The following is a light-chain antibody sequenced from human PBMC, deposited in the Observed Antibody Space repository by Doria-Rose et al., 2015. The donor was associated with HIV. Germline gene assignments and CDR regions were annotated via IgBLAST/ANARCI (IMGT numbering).Light chain of an antibody. Sequence: TQSPESLGMSLGERATLNCKSNQSLLYTSKNYLAWYQQKPGQPPKLLIYWASTRQSGVPARFSGRGSGTDFTLTISSLEAEDVAVYYCQQYYDTPSFGPGTTVDIQ. CDR1: QSLLYTSKNY. CDR2: WAS. CDR3: QQYYDTPS. V-gene: IGKV4-1*01. J-gene: IGKJ3*01.